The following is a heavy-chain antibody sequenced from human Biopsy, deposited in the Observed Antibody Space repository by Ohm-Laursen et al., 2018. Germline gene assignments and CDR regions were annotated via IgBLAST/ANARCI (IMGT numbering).Heavy chain of an antibody. CDR1: GDSIRNYY. J-gene: IGHJ3*02. D-gene: IGHD1-26*01. Sequence: SETLSLTCSVSGDSIRNYYWSWIRQAAGKGLEWIGRIYPGGGTIYNPSLKRRVAMSVDTSKNHFSLNLNSVTAADTAVYYCAGIVLGPTNDAFDIWGQGTMVTVSS. V-gene: IGHV4-4*07. CDR2: IYPGGGT. CDR3: AGIVLGPTNDAFDI.